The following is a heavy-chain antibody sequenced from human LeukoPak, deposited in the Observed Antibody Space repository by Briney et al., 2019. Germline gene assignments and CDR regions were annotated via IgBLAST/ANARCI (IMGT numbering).Heavy chain of an antibody. CDR3: AEDLDYTTYGYYFDY. Sequence: GGSLRLSCAASGFTFSTYAMNWVRQAPGKGLEWVSGISGSGGSTYYADSVKGWFTIFRDNSRNTLYLQMNSLRADDTAVYYCAEDLDYTTYGYYFDYWGQGTLVTVSS. V-gene: IGHV3-23*01. CDR2: ISGSGGST. CDR1: GFTFSTYA. J-gene: IGHJ4*02. D-gene: IGHD4-11*01.